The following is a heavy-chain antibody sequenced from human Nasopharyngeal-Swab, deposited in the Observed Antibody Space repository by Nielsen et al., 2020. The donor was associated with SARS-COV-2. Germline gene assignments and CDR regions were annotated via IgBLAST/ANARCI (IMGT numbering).Heavy chain of an antibody. D-gene: IGHD1-1*01. Sequence: GESLKISCAASGFTFSSYSMNWVRQAPGKGLEWVSSISSSDNYIYYGDSVKGRFTISRDNTKKSLYLQMNSLRAEDTAVYYCARLGTESYHYYSLDVWGRGTTVTVSS. CDR3: ARLGTESYHYYSLDV. V-gene: IGHV3-21*01. CDR2: ISSSDNYI. J-gene: IGHJ6*02. CDR1: GFTFSSYS.